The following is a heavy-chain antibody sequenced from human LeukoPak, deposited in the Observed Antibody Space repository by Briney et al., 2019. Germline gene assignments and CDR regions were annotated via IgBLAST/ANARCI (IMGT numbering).Heavy chain of an antibody. V-gene: IGHV3-30*02. CDR2: IRYDGSNK. CDR1: GFTFNNYG. CDR3: AKDLSTTGATYLDF. J-gene: IGHJ4*02. Sequence: GGSLRLSCAASGFTFNNYGMHWVRQAPGKGLEWVTFIRYDGSNKYYTDSVKGRFTISRDNSKNTLHLQMNNLRPEDTAVYYCAKDLSTTGATYLDFWGQGTLVTVSS. D-gene: IGHD1-1*01.